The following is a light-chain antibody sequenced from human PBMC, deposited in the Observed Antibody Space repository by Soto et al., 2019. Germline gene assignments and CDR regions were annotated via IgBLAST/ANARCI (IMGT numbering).Light chain of an antibody. V-gene: IGKV1-16*01. CDR2: TAS. CDR1: QGINKF. CDR3: QQYESFPLT. J-gene: IGKJ4*01. Sequence: DIQMTQSPSSLSASVGDSVTITCRASQGINKFLPWFQQKPGTAPKSLISTASRLQSGVPSRFSGSGSGTHFTLTINNLQPEDFATYYCQQYESFPLTFGGGTRVEIK.